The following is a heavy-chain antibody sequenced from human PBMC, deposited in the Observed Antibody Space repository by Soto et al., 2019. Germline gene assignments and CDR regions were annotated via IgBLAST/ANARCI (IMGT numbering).Heavy chain of an antibody. V-gene: IGHV4-34*01. Sequence: SETLSLTCAVYGGSFSGYYWNWIRQPPGKGLEWIGEINDSGSAKYNPSLKGRVTVSVDTSKNQFSLKLSSVIAADTAVYYCARSGRASIDHLRFGIWGRGQMVIV. CDR3: ARSGRASIDHLRFGI. CDR2: INDSGSA. D-gene: IGHD6-6*01. J-gene: IGHJ3*02. CDR1: GGSFSGYY.